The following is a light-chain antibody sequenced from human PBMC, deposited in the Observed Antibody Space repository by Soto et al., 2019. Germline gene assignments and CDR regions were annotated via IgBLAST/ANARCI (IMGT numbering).Light chain of an antibody. CDR2: DVS. V-gene: IGLV2-11*01. J-gene: IGLJ1*01. CDR3: CSYAGSYSYV. CDR1: SSDVGGYNY. Sequence: QSVLTQPRSGSGSPRQSVTISCTGTSSDVGGYNYVSWYQQHPGKAPKLMIYDVSKRPSGVPDRFSGSKSGNTASLTISGLQAEDEADYYCCSYAGSYSYVFGTGTKVTVL.